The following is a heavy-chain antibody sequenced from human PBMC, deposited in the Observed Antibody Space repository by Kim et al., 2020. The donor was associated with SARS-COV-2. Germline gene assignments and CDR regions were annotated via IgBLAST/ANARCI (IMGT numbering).Heavy chain of an antibody. Sequence: GGSLRLSCAASGFTFSSYGMHWVRQAPGKGLEWVAVIWYDGSNKYYADSVKGRFTISRDNSKKTLYLQMNSLRAEDTAVYYCARSGSSGWYSAFDIWGQGKMVTVSS. V-gene: IGHV3-33*01. D-gene: IGHD6-19*01. J-gene: IGHJ3*02. CDR2: IWYDGSNK. CDR3: ARSGSSGWYSAFDI. CDR1: GFTFSSYG.